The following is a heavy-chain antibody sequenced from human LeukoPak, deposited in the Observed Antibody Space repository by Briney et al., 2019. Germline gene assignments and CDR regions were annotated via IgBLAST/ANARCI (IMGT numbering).Heavy chain of an antibody. D-gene: IGHD3-16*02. V-gene: IGHV3-53*01. CDR1: GFTLSTYA. J-gene: IGHJ2*01. Sequence: PGGSLRLSCAASGFTLSTYAMSWVRQAPGKGLEWVSVSYSGGSSYYADSVKGRFTISRDNSKNTLYLQMNTLRAEDTAVYFCAREEHYRRYFALWGRGTLVTVSS. CDR2: SYSGGSS. CDR3: AREEHYRRYFAL.